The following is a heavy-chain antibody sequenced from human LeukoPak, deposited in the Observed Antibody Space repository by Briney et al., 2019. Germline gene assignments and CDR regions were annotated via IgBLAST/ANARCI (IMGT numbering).Heavy chain of an antibody. Sequence: PGGSLRLSCAASGFTFSDYYMTWVRQAPGKGLEWVSSISSSSSYIYYADSVRGRFTISRDNAKRSLFLQLNSLRAEDTAVYYCVMLFMGSTNWPDYWGQGTLVTVSS. CDR2: ISSSSSYI. V-gene: IGHV3-11*06. CDR1: GFTFSDYY. CDR3: VMLFMGSTNWPDY. D-gene: IGHD6-13*01. J-gene: IGHJ4*02.